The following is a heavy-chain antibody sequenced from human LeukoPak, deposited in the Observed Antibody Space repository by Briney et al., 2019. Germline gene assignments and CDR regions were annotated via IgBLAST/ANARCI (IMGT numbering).Heavy chain of an antibody. CDR1: GFTFSDYF. V-gene: IGHV3-11*01. CDR2: ISSSGSNI. J-gene: IGHJ3*02. D-gene: IGHD2/OR15-2a*01. Sequence: GGSLRLSCAASGFTFSDYFMTWIRQAPGKGLEWVSYISSSGSNIYYADSVKGRFTISRDNAKNSLFLQMNSLRAEDTAVYYCAKILTLYLVGAFDIWGQGTMVTVSS. CDR3: AKILTLYLVGAFDI.